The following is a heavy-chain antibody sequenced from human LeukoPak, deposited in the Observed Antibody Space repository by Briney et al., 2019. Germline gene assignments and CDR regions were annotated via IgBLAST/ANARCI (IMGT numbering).Heavy chain of an antibody. J-gene: IGHJ3*02. CDR3: ARGRSYPTHAFDI. CDR2: ISWNSGSI. D-gene: IGHD1-26*01. V-gene: IGHV3-9*01. Sequence: PGGSLRLSCAASGFTFDDYAMHWVRQAPGKGLEWVSGISWNSGSIGYADSVKGRFTISRDNAKNSLYLQMNSLRAEDTALYYCARGRSYPTHAFDIWGQGTMVAVSS. CDR1: GFTFDDYA.